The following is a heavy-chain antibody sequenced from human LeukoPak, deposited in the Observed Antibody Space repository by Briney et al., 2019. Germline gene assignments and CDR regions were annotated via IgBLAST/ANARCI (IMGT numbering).Heavy chain of an antibody. CDR2: IIPIFGTA. J-gene: IGHJ5*02. Sequence: SVKASCKASGGTFSSYAISWVRQAPGQGLEWMGGIIPIFGTANYAQKFQGRVTITTDESTSTAYMELSSLRSEDTAVYYCARMGVPAAILPYNWFDPWGQGTLVTVSS. V-gene: IGHV1-69*05. CDR1: GGTFSSYA. D-gene: IGHD2-2*02. CDR3: ARMGVPAAILPYNWFDP.